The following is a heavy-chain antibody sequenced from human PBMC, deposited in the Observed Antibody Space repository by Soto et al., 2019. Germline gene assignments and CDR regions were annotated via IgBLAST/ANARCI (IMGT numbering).Heavy chain of an antibody. CDR1: GFTFSNYG. Sequence: GGSLRLSCAASGFTFSNYGMHWVRQAPGKGLEWVAGVSFDGSKKYHADSVKGRFTISRDNSQNTLYLQMDSLRAEDTAVYYCANGLRGSYDSGSYYIVSPFHIWGQGTLVTVSS. D-gene: IGHD3-10*01. CDR3: ANGLRGSYDSGSYYIVSPFHI. J-gene: IGHJ3*02. CDR2: VSFDGSKK. V-gene: IGHV3-30*18.